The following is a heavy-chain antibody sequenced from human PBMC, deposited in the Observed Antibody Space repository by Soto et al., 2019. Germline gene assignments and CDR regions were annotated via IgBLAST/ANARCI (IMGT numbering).Heavy chain of an antibody. Sequence: LSLTFAVYGGSFSGYYWSWIRQPPGKGLEWIGEINHSGSTNYNPSLRSRVTISVDTSKNQFSLKLSSVTAADTAVYYCARGYMVRGVLDYWGQGTLVTVSS. CDR2: INHSGST. D-gene: IGHD3-10*01. CDR1: GGSFSGYY. V-gene: IGHV4-34*01. CDR3: ARGYMVRGVLDY. J-gene: IGHJ4*02.